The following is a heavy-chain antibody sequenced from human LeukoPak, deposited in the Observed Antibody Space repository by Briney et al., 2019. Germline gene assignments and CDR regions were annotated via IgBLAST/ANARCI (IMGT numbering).Heavy chain of an antibody. CDR3: ARYGQWLVRSFDY. CDR2: IYYSGST. J-gene: IGHJ4*02. D-gene: IGHD6-19*01. V-gene: IGHV4-39*01. CDR1: GGSISSSSYY. Sequence: SETLSLTCTVSGGSISSSSYYWCWIRQPPGKGLEWIGSIYYSGSTYYNPSLKSRVTISVDTSKNQFSLKRSSVTAADTAVYYCARYGQWLVRSFDYWGQGTLVTVSS.